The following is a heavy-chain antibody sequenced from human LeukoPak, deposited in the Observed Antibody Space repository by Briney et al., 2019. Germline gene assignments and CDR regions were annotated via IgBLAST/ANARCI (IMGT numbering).Heavy chain of an antibody. J-gene: IGHJ4*02. CDR1: GGSITTSRYY. D-gene: IGHD5-18*01. Sequence: SETLSLTCTVSGGSITTSRYYWGWLRPPPGKVLEWIGSAFHGGNSYYNPSLKSRVTVSVDTSNNQFSLRLTSVTAADTALYYCARQAEGSSSGPYFFDYWGQGTLVTVSS. V-gene: IGHV4-39*01. CDR2: AFHGGNS. CDR3: ARQAEGSSSGPYFFDY.